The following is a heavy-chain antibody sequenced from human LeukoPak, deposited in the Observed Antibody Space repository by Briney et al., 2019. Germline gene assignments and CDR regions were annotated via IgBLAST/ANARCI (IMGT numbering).Heavy chain of an antibody. CDR2: ISSSSSYI. Sequence: PGGSLRLYCAASGFTFSSYSMNWVRQAPGKGLEWVSSISSSSSYIYYADSVEGRFTISRDNAKNSLYLQMNSLRAEDTAVYYCAREDYGEVNAFDIWGQGTMVTVSS. D-gene: IGHD4-17*01. CDR3: AREDYGEVNAFDI. V-gene: IGHV3-21*01. CDR1: GFTFSSYS. J-gene: IGHJ3*02.